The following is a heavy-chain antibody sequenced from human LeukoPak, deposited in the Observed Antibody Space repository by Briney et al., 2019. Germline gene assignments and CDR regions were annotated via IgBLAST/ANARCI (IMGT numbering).Heavy chain of an antibody. D-gene: IGHD3-22*01. Sequence: ASVKVSCKASGYTFTSYYMHWVRQAPGQGLEWMGIINPSGGSTSYAQKFQGRVTMTRDTSTSTVYMELSSLRSEDTAVYYCARDVLMYYYDSSGGTFDYWGQGTPVTVSS. V-gene: IGHV1-46*01. CDR1: GYTFTSYY. CDR2: INPSGGST. J-gene: IGHJ4*02. CDR3: ARDVLMYYYDSSGGTFDY.